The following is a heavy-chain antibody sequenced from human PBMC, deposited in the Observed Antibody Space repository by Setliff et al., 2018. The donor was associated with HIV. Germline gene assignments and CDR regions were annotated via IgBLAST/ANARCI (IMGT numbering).Heavy chain of an antibody. D-gene: IGHD1-1*01. V-gene: IGHV4-59*01. CDR2: IYYTGST. CDR3: ARDKRASFDGLDV. J-gene: IGHJ6*02. Sequence: SETLSLTCTVSGGSMSSYYWSWIRQPPGKGLEWIGSIYYTGSTDYNPSLMSRVTISLDTPKNQFYLKLTSVTAADTAVYYCARDKRASFDGLDVWGQGTTVTVSS. CDR1: GGSMSSYY.